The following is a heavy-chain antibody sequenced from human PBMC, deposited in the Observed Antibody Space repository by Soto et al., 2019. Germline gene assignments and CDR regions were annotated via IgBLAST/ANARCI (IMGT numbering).Heavy chain of an antibody. V-gene: IGHV1-69*06. Sequence: SVKVSCKASGGTFNNYVINWVRQAPGQGLEWMAGIIPIFGTPNYAQKFQGRVTITADKSTSTAYMELNSLRSEDTAVYYCAGRCDGTNCLAHCENWGKGTLVTASS. CDR3: AGRCDGTNCLAHCEN. CDR2: IIPIFGTP. J-gene: IGHJ4*02. CDR1: GGTFNNYV. D-gene: IGHD2-2*01.